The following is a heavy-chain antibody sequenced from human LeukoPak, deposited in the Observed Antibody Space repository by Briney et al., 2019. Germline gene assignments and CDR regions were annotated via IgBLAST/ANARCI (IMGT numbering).Heavy chain of an antibody. CDR2: VNHSGST. V-gene: IGHV4-34*01. J-gene: IGHJ5*02. D-gene: IGHD3-10*01. CDR1: GGSFSGYY. Sequence: SETLSLTCAVYGGSFSGYYWSWIRQPPGKGLEWIGEVNHSGSTNYNPSLKSRVTISVDTSKNQFSLKLSSVTAADTAVYYCARDYYGSGSNNWFDPWGQGTLVTVSS. CDR3: ARDYYGSGSNNWFDP.